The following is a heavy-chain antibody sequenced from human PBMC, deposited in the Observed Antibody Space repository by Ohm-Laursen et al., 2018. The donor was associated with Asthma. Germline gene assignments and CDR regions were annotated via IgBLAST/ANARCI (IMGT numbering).Heavy chain of an antibody. CDR1: GFAFSSYG. CDR3: ARVGPDSSGQIDY. Sequence: SLRLSCTASGFAFSSYGMHWVRQAPGKGLEWVAVISYDGSNKYYADSVKGRLTISRDNSKNTLYLQMNSLRAEDTAVYYCARVGPDSSGQIDYWGKGTLVTVSS. V-gene: IGHV3-30*03. D-gene: IGHD3-22*01. CDR2: ISYDGSNK. J-gene: IGHJ4*02.